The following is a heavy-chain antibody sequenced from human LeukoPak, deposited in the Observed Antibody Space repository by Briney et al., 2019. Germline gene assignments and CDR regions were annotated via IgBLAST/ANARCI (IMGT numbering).Heavy chain of an antibody. CDR2: ISYDGSNK. CDR3: AKDEQNYDILTGYYNREYFDY. Sequence: PGGSLRLSCAASGFTFSSYGMHWVRQAPGKGLEWVAVISYDGSNKYYADSVKGRFTISRDNSKNTLYLQMNSLRAEDTAVYYCAKDEQNYDILTGYYNREYFDYWGQGTLVTVSS. J-gene: IGHJ4*02. CDR1: GFTFSSYG. V-gene: IGHV3-30*18. D-gene: IGHD3-9*01.